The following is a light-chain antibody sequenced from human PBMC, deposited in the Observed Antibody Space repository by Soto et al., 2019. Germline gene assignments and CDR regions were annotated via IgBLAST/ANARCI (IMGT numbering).Light chain of an antibody. CDR3: SSYTSINTLDVV. V-gene: IGLV2-14*01. Sequence: QSALTQPASVSGSPGQSITISCTGTSSDIGGYNYVSWYQQHPGKAPKLMIYDVSNRPSGVSNRFSGSKSGNTASLTISGLQAEDEADYYCSSYTSINTLDVVFGGGTKLTVL. CDR1: SSDIGGYNY. CDR2: DVS. J-gene: IGLJ2*01.